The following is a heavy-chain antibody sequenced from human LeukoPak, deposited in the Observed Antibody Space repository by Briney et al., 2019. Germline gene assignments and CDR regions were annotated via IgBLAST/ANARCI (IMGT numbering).Heavy chain of an antibody. V-gene: IGHV4-59*01. CDR3: ARDATVEMATISLYGMDV. Sequence: ASETLSLTCTVSGGSISSYYWSWIRQPPGKGLEWIGYIYYSGSTNYNPSLKSRVTISVDTSKNQFSLKLSSVTAADTAVYYCARDATVEMATISLYGMDVWGQGTTVTVS. J-gene: IGHJ6*02. CDR2: IYYSGST. CDR1: GGSISSYY. D-gene: IGHD5-24*01.